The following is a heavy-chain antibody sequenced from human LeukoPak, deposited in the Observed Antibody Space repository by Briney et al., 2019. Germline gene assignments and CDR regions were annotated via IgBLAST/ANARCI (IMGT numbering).Heavy chain of an antibody. CDR2: INPNSGGT. CDR1: GYTFTGYY. D-gene: IGHD3-10*01. Sequence: GASVKVSCKASGYTFTGYYMHWVRQAPGQGLEWMGWINPNSGGTNYAQKFQGRVTMTRDTSISTAYMELSRLRSDDTAVYYCAMLWFGELLTKSDYYYMDVWGKGTTVTISS. CDR3: AMLWFGELLTKSDYYYMDV. J-gene: IGHJ6*03. V-gene: IGHV1-2*02.